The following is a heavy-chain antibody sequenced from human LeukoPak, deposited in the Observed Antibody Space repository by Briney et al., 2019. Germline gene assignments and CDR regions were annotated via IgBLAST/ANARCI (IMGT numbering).Heavy chain of an antibody. CDR1: GFIFSSYW. Sequence: GGSLRLSCAASGFIFSSYWMRWVRQAPGKGLVWVSRINSDGSSTSYADSVKGRFTISRDNAKNTLYLQMNSLRAEDTAVYYCARRVVVPAAPYYFDYWGQGTLVTVSS. CDR2: INSDGSST. J-gene: IGHJ4*02. CDR3: ARRVVVPAAPYYFDY. V-gene: IGHV3-74*01. D-gene: IGHD2-2*01.